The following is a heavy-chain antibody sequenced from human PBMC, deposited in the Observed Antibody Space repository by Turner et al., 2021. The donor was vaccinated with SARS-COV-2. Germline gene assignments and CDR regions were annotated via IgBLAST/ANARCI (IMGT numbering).Heavy chain of an antibody. CDR3: ATGRDGDDEKSDI. Sequence: EVQLVESGGGLVPPGGSLRLSCAVSGFTFSSYWMSWVRQAPGKGLEWVANIKEDGNEKYYVDSVRGRFTISRDNAKNLLYLQMNSLRAEVTGVYYCATGRDGDDEKSDIWGQGTMVTVSS. D-gene: IGHD5-12*01. CDR2: IKEDGNEK. J-gene: IGHJ3*02. CDR1: GFTFSSYW. V-gene: IGHV3-7*01.